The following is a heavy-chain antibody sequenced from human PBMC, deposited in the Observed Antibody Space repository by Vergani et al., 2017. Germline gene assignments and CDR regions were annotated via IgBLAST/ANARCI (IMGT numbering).Heavy chain of an antibody. CDR1: GFTFSNYA. J-gene: IGHJ4*01. CDR2: ISGPGLST. V-gene: IGHV3-23*01. D-gene: IGHD2/OR15-2a*01. CDR3: VKEKIGLGSYFFDS. Sequence: EVHLLESGGGLVQSGGSLRLSCAASGFTFSNYAVSWVRQAPGRGLAWVSSISGPGLSTYYADSVKGRFAISRDNSKNTVFLQMHSLRAEDTALYYCVKEKIGLGSYFFDSWGHGILVTVSS.